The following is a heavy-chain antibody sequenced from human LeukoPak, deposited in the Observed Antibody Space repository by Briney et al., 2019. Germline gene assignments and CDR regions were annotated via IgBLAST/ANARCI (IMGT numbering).Heavy chain of an antibody. J-gene: IGHJ5*02. CDR1: GDSVSSNSAA. CDR2: TYYRSKWYN. V-gene: IGHV6-1*01. Sequence: SQTLSLTCAISGDSVSSNSAAWSWIRQSPSRGLEWLGRTYYRSKWYNDYAVSVKSLIIINPDTSKNQFSLQLNSVTPEDTAVYYCAKLGGSSTWGQGTLVTVSS. CDR3: AKLGGSST. D-gene: IGHD6-19*01.